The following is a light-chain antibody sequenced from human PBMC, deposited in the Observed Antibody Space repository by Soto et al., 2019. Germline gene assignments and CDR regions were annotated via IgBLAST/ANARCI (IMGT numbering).Light chain of an antibody. J-gene: IGKJ1*01. CDR1: QSVSSN. V-gene: IGKV3-15*01. CDR3: QQYTHWPRT. Sequence: ETVMTQSPATLSVSPGERATLSCRASQSVSSNLAWYQQKPGQAPRLLIYGASTRATGIPARFSGSGSGTEFILTISSLQSEDFAVYYCQQYTHWPRTFGQGTKVDVK. CDR2: GAS.